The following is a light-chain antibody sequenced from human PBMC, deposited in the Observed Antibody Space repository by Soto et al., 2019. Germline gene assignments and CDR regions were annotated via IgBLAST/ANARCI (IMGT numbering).Light chain of an antibody. CDR3: SSFTKTHSYV. CDR2: VVT. V-gene: IGLV2-14*01. J-gene: IGLJ1*01. CDR1: SDDIGAYDF. Sequence: QSALTQPASVSGSPGQSITISCTGTSDDIGAYDFVSWYQQHPGKVPRLIIYVVTGRPSGASNRFSGSKSGNTASLTISGLQAEDEADYYCSSFTKTHSYVFGTGTKLTV.